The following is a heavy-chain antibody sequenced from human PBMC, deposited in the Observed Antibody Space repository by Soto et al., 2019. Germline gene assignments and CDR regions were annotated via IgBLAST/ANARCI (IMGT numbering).Heavy chain of an antibody. D-gene: IGHD5-18*01. CDR2: ISSNGGST. CDR3: VKTLQYSYGLPH. Sequence: GGSLRLSCSASGFTFSSYAMHWFRQAPGKGLENVSAISSNGGSTYYADSVKVRFTISRDNSKNTLYFLMSSLRAEDTAVYYCVKTLQYSYGLPHWGQGT. J-gene: IGHJ4*02. V-gene: IGHV3-64D*06. CDR1: GFTFSSYA.